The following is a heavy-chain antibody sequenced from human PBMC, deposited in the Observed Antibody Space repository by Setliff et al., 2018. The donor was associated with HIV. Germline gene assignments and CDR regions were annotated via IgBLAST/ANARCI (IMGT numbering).Heavy chain of an antibody. CDR3: ASMYSNHGRYYYYYMDV. D-gene: IGHD4-4*01. J-gene: IGHJ6*03. Sequence: SETLSLTCAVSGGSISSSVYYWSWIRQHPGKGLEWIGYIYYSGSTYYNPSLKSRLTMSVDTSKNQFSLRLTSVTAADTAVYYCASMYSNHGRYYYYYMDVWGKGATVTVSS. CDR1: GGSISSSVYY. V-gene: IGHV4-31*11. CDR2: IYYSGST.